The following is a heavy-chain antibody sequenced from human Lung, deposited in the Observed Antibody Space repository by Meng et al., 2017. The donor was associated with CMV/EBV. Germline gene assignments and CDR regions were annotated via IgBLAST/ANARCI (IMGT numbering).Heavy chain of an antibody. CDR3: ARASSGYRSDAFDI. CDR1: GSTVSRNY. V-gene: IGHV3-66*01. J-gene: IGHJ3*02. D-gene: IGHD3-22*01. CDR2: IYRGGTT. Sequence: VRRGVAGGVLGQAGGSLTRSCAASGSTVSRNYMSWVRQAPGEGLEWVSVIYRGGTTYYADSVKGRFTISRDNSKNTLSLQMNSLRAEDTAVYYCARASSGYRSDAFDIWGQGTMVTVSS.